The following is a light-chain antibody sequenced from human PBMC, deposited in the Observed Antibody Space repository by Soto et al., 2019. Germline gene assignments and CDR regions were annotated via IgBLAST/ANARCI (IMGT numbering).Light chain of an antibody. J-gene: IGLJ1*01. Sequence: QSVLTQPASVSGSPGQSITISCTGTSSDVGSYNYVSWYQQHPGKAPKLMIYEVRNRPSGVSDRFSGSKSGKTASLTISGLQAEDEANYYCNSYTTLSNRVFGTGTKLTVL. CDR2: EVR. CDR1: SSDVGSYNY. V-gene: IGLV2-14*01. CDR3: NSYTTLSNRV.